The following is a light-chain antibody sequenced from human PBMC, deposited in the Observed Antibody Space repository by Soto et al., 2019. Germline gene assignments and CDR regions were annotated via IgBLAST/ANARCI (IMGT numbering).Light chain of an antibody. Sequence: QSVLTQPPSVSGAPGQRVTISCTGSISNIGAGYDVHWYQQFPGTAPKLLIYGNSNRPSGVPDRFSGSKSGTSASLAITGLQAEDEADYYCQSYDSSLTNSVFGGGTKVTVL. CDR3: QSYDSSLTNSV. CDR1: ISNIGAGYD. V-gene: IGLV1-40*01. CDR2: GNS. J-gene: IGLJ3*02.